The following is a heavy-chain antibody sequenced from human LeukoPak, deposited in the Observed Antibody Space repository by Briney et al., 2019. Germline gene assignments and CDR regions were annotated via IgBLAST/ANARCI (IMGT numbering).Heavy chain of an antibody. J-gene: IGHJ4*02. CDR2: IWYDGSNK. CDR1: GFTLSSDW. Sequence: AGGSLRLSCVVSGFTLSSDWMSWVRQAPGKGLEWVAVIWYDGSNKYYADSVKGRFTISRDNSKNTLYLQMNSLRAEDTAVYYCARDESGGLDYWGQGTLVTVSS. CDR3: ARDESGGLDY. V-gene: IGHV3-33*08.